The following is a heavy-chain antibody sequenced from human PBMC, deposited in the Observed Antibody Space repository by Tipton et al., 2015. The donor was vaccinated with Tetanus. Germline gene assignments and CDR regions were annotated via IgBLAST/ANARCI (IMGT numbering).Heavy chain of an antibody. CDR2: IYFSGHT. CDR3: ARHSGWYNFYNGMDV. V-gene: IGHV4-59*08. D-gene: IGHD6-19*01. CDR1: GGSINSYY. J-gene: IGHJ6*02. Sequence: TLSLTCTVSGGSINSYYWSWLRLPPGKGLEWIGYIYFSGHTKYNPSLNSRVTMSVDTSNNQFSLRLTSVTGADTAIYYCARHSGWYNFYNGMDVWGQGTTVTVSS.